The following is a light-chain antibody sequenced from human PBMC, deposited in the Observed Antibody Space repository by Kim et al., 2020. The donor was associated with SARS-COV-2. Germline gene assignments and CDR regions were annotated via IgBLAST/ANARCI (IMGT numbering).Light chain of an antibody. Sequence: EIVMTQSPATLSVSPGERATLSCRASQGVSSNLVWYPQNPGQAPRLLIYTASTRATGIPARFSGSGSGTEFTLTISSLQSEDFAVYYCHQYNNWPYTFGQGTKLEI. V-gene: IGKV3-15*01. CDR2: TAS. CDR3: HQYNNWPYT. CDR1: QGVSSN. J-gene: IGKJ2*01.